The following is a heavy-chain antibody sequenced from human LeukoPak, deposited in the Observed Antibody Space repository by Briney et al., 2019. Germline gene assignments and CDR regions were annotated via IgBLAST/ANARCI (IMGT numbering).Heavy chain of an antibody. CDR1: GGSISSSPYY. J-gene: IGHJ5*02. V-gene: IGHV4-39*07. CDR2: IYYSGTT. Sequence: PSETLSLTCTVSGGSISSSPYYWGWIRQPPGNGLEWIGSIYYSGTTHYSPSLDSRVTISVDTSKNQFSLKLASVTAADTAIYYCAKGAGGFSYYNWFDPWGQGTLVAVSS. CDR3: AKGAGGFSYYNWFDP. D-gene: IGHD5-18*01.